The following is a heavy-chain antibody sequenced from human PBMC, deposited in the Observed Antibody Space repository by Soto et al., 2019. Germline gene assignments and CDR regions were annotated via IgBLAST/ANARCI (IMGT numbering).Heavy chain of an antibody. CDR1: GFTFSSYA. D-gene: IGHD4-17*01. V-gene: IGHV3-23*01. Sequence: GGSLRLSCAASGFTFSSYAMSWVRQAPGKGLEWVSAISGSGCSKYYADSVKVRFTISSDNSKNRLNLQMNSLSAEDTAVYYCATSTMTYYFGMDVWGQVTTVTVSS. J-gene: IGHJ6*02. CDR3: ATSTMTYYFGMDV. CDR2: ISGSGCSK.